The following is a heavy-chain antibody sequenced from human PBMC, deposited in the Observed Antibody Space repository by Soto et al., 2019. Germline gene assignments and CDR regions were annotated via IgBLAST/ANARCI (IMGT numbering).Heavy chain of an antibody. J-gene: IGHJ1*01. CDR2: IIPVFQTA. V-gene: IGHV1-69*01. CDR3: ARGCSGYTWFNEV. D-gene: IGHD3-22*01. CDR1: GGLFSSYP. Sequence: QEQLVQSGAEVQKPGSSVKVSCKASGGLFSSYPISWVLQFPGQGLEWMGGIIPVFQTAYYTHRFQGRFTITADESTNTAYMELSSLRYEDTAIYYCARGCSGYTWFNEVWGQGPLVNVSS.